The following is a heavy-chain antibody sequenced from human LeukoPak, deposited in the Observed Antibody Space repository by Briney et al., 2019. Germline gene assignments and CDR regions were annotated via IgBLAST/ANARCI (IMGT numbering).Heavy chain of an antibody. D-gene: IGHD3-22*01. CDR2: IHTSGST. CDR1: GGSISSYY. CDR3: ARDYYDSSGYQVFDY. Sequence: TPSETLSLTCTVSGGSISSYYWSWIRQPAGKGVEWIGRIHTSGSTNYTPSLKSRFTMSVDTSKNQFSLKLSSVTAADTAVYYCARDYYDSSGYQVFDYWGQGTLVTVSS. V-gene: IGHV4-4*07. J-gene: IGHJ4*02.